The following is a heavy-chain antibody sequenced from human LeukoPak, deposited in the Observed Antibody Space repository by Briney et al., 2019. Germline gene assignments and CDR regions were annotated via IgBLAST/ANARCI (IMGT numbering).Heavy chain of an antibody. CDR1: GFPVSSNY. V-gene: IGHV3-53*01. CDR3: ARDSYYGSGSYYRYTFDY. Sequence: GSLRLSCAASGFPVSSNYMSWVRQAPGKGLEWVSVFYSGGTTYYADSVKDRFTISRDNSKNTLYLQMNSLRAEDTAVYYCARDSYYGSGSYYRYTFDYWGQGTLVTVSS. J-gene: IGHJ4*02. CDR2: FYSGGTT. D-gene: IGHD3-10*01.